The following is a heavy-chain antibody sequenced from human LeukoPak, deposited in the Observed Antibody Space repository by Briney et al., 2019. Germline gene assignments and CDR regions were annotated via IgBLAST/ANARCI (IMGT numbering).Heavy chain of an antibody. V-gene: IGHV4-4*07. CDR2: IYTSGST. J-gene: IGHJ6*03. Sequence: SETLSLTCTVSGGSISSYYWSWIRQPAGKGLEWIGRIYTSGSTNYNPSLKSRVTMSVDTSKNQFSLKLSSVTAADTAVYYCARENADYYGSGSYYSYYYYYYMDVWGKGTTVTVSS. CDR1: GGSISSYY. D-gene: IGHD3-10*01. CDR3: ARENADYYGSGSYYSYYYYYYMDV.